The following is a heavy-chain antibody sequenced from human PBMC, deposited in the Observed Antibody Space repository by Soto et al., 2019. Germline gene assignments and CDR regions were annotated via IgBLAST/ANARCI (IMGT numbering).Heavy chain of an antibody. D-gene: IGHD1-26*01. CDR1: GFTSSSYA. J-gene: IGHJ5*02. Sequence: EVQLLESGGGLVQPGGSLRLSCAASGFTSSSYAMSWVRQAPGKGLEWVSAISGSGGSTYYADSVKGRFTISRDNSKNTLYLQMNSLRAEDTAVYYCAKDPAQVGWFDPWGQGTLVTVSS. CDR3: AKDPAQVGWFDP. CDR2: ISGSGGST. V-gene: IGHV3-23*01.